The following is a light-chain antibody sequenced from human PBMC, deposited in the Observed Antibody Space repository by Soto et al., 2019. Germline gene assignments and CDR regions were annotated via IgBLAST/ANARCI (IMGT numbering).Light chain of an antibody. CDR2: EGS. V-gene: IGLV2-23*01. J-gene: IGLJ2*01. Sequence: QSALTQPASVSGSPGQSITISCTGTSSDVGSYNLVSWYQQHPDKATKLMIYEGSKRPSGVSNRFSGSKSGNTASLTISGLQAEDAADYYCCSYAGSSTDVVFGGGTKLTVL. CDR1: SSDVGSYNL. CDR3: CSYAGSSTDVV.